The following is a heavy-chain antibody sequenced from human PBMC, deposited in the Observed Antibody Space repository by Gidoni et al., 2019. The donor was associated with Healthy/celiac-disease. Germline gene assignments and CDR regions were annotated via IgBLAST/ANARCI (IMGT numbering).Heavy chain of an antibody. Sequence: VKVSCKASGYTFTGYYMHWVRQAPGQWLEWMGWINPNSGGTNYAQKFQGRVTMTRDTSISTAYMELSRLRSDDTAVYYWARAAVGYCSGGSCYGPDYWGQGTLVTVSS. CDR1: GYTFTGYY. J-gene: IGHJ4*02. V-gene: IGHV1-2*02. D-gene: IGHD2-15*01. CDR3: ARAAVGYCSGGSCYGPDY. CDR2: INPNSGGT.